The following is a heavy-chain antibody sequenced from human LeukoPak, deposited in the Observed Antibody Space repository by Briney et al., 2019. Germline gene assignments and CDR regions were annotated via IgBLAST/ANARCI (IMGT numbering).Heavy chain of an antibody. J-gene: IGHJ4*02. CDR2: ISGSGGST. V-gene: IGHV3-23*01. Sequence: SGGSLRLSCAASGFTFSSYAMSWVRQAPGKGLEWVSGISGSGGSTYYADSVKGRFTISRDNSKNTLYLQMNSLRVEDTAVYYCAKARGLIAPRVDFDYWGQGTLVTVSS. D-gene: IGHD6-6*01. CDR1: GFTFSSYA. CDR3: AKARGLIAPRVDFDY.